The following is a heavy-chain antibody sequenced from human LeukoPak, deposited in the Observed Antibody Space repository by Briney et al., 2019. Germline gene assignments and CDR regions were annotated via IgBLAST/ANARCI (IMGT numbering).Heavy chain of an antibody. D-gene: IGHD3-10*02. V-gene: IGHV4-4*07. CDR2: FYTSGSP. CDR3: ARVYVPQDLVHAFDI. CDR1: GASITSYY. Sequence: KPSETLSLTCSVSGASITSYYWSWIRQPAGKGLEWIGLFYTSGSPKYNPSLKSRVTMSVDASKNYFSLRLSSVTAADTAVYYRARVYVPQDLVHAFDIWGQGTMVTVSS. J-gene: IGHJ3*02.